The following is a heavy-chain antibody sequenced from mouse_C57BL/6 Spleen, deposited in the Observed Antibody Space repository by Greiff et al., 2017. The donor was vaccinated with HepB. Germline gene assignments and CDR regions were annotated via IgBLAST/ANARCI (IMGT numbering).Heavy chain of an antibody. CDR3: TRDSWDVGYFDY. CDR1: GFTFSSYA. D-gene: IGHD4-1*01. V-gene: IGHV5-9-1*02. CDR2: ISSGGDYI. Sequence: EVKLVESGEGLVKPGGSLKLSCAASGFTFSSYAMSWVRQTPEKRLEWVAYISSGGDYIYYADTVKGRFTISRDNARNTLYLQMSSLKSEDTAMYYCTRDSWDVGYFDYWGQGTTLTVSS. J-gene: IGHJ2*01.